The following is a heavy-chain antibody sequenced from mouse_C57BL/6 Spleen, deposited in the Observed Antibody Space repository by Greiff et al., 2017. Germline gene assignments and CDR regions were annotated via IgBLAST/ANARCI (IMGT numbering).Heavy chain of an antibody. V-gene: IGHV6-6*01. CDR3: TRGSSYYAMDY. J-gene: IGHJ4*01. D-gene: IGHD1-1*01. Sequence: EVQLVESGGGLVQPGGSMKLSCAASGFTFSDAWMDWVRQSPEKGLEWVAEIRNKANNHATYYAESVKGRFTISRDDSKSSVYLQMNSLRAEDTGIYYCTRGSSYYAMDYWGQGTSVTVSS. CDR1: GFTFSDAW. CDR2: IRNKANNHAT.